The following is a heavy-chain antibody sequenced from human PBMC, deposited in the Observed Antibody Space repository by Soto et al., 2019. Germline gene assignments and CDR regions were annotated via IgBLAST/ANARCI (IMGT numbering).Heavy chain of an antibody. V-gene: IGHV2-5*01. CDR3: AHRRPYYGSAPPPAFDP. CDR1: GFSLSTSGVG. J-gene: IGHJ5*02. Sequence: SGPTLVNPTQTLTLTCTFSGFSLSTSGVGVGWIRQPPGKALEWPALIYWNDDKRYSPSLKSRLTITKDTSKNQVVLTMTNMDPVDTATYYCAHRRPYYGSAPPPAFDPWGQGTLVTVSS. D-gene: IGHD3-10*01. CDR2: IYWNDDK.